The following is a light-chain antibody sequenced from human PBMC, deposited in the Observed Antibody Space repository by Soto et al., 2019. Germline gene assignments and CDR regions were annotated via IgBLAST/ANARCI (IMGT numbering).Light chain of an antibody. CDR3: QKYSSTPPT. CDR2: GAS. CDR1: ERVTNYP. J-gene: IGKJ1*01. Sequence: EIVLTQSPGTLSLSPGERATLSCRASERVTNYPLSWYQRKPGKAPMLLVYGASYRATDLPYRFSGSGSGTDFTLTIARLEAEDFAVYICQKYSSTPPTFGLGTQVEI. V-gene: IGKV3-20*01.